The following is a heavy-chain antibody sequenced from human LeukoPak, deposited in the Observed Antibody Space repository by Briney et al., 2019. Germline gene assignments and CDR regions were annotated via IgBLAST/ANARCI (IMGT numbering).Heavy chain of an antibody. Sequence: GGSLRLSCAASGFTFSNAWMSWVRQAPGKGLEWVGRIKSKTDGGTTDYAAPVKGRFTISRDDSKNTLYLQMNSLRAEDTAVYYCARGMAAVAGSFDYWGQGTLVTVSS. V-gene: IGHV3-15*01. CDR2: IKSKTDGGTT. D-gene: IGHD6-19*01. J-gene: IGHJ4*02. CDR1: GFTFSNAW. CDR3: ARGMAAVAGSFDY.